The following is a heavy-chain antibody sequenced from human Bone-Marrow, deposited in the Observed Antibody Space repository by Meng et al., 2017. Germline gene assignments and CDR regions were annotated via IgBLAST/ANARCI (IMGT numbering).Heavy chain of an antibody. CDR3: RLAYCMGDCVDY. J-gene: IGHJ4*02. D-gene: IGHD2-21*01. CDR2: INHGGST. V-gene: IGHV4-34*01. Sequence: QVQVQQWGAGLLKPSETLSLTCAFYGGSFSAYDWSWIRQPPGKGLEWLGQINHGGSTNDNPSLKSRVTISIDTSRNQLSLKLSSVTAADTAVYYCRLAYCMGDCVDYWGQGTLVTVSS. CDR1: GGSFSAYD.